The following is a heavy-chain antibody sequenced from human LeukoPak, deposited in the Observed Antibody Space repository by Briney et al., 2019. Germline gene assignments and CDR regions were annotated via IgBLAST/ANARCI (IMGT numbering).Heavy chain of an antibody. D-gene: IGHD3-3*01. CDR3: ARGSFWSVNDGMDV. Sequence: APVKVSCKASGYTFTSYDINWVRQATGQGLEWMGWMNPKSGNTGYAQKFQGRVTMTRNTSISTAYMELGSLRSEDTAVYYCARGSFWSVNDGMDVWGQGTTVTVSS. J-gene: IGHJ6*02. CDR2: MNPKSGNT. V-gene: IGHV1-8*01. CDR1: GYTFTSYD.